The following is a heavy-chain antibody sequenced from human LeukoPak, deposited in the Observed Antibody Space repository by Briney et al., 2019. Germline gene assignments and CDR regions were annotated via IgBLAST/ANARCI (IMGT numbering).Heavy chain of an antibody. J-gene: IGHJ4*02. CDR2: IYYSGST. D-gene: IGHD3-22*01. CDR1: GGSISSSSYY. V-gene: IGHV4-39*07. Sequence: SETLSLTCTVSGGSISSSSYYWGWIRQPPGKGLEWIGSIYYSGSTYYNPSLKSRVTISVDTSKNQFSLRLSSVTAADTAVYYCARLPYYYDSSRVDYWGQGTLVTVSS. CDR3: ARLPYYYDSSRVDY.